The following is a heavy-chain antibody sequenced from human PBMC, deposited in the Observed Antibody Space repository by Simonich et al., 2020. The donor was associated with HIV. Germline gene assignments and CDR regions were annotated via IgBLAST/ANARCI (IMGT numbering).Heavy chain of an antibody. V-gene: IGHV4-34*01. CDR3: ARRHPTTVTTPYFDY. CDR2: NNHSGST. CDR1: GGSFSGYY. D-gene: IGHD4-17*01. Sequence: QVQLQQWGAGLLKPSETLSLTCAVYGGSFSGYYWSRIRQPPGKGLEWIGENNHSGSTNYNPSLQSRVTISVDTSKNQFSLQLSSVTAADTAVYYCARRHPTTVTTPYFDYWGQGTLVTVSS. J-gene: IGHJ4*02.